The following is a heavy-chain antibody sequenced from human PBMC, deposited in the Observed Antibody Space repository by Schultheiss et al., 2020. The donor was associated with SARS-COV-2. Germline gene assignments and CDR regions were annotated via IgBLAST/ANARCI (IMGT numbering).Heavy chain of an antibody. CDR3: AREGSGYYHFFDY. V-gene: IGHV4-61*01. CDR1: GVSISSGNNY. J-gene: IGHJ4*02. Sequence: SETLSLTCTVSGVSISSGNNYWSWVRQHPGKGLEWFGYIYYSGSTNYNPSLKSRVTISVDTSKNQFSLKLSSVTAADTAVYYCAREGSGYYHFFDYWGQGTLVTVSS. D-gene: IGHD3-22*01. CDR2: IYYSGST.